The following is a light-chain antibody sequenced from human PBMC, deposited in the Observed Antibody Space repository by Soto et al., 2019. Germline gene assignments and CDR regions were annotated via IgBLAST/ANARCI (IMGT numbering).Light chain of an antibody. Sequence: SALTKPRSVSGSPGQSVTTSCTGTSSDVGGYNYVSWYQQHPGKAPKLMIYTVTKRPSGVPDRFSGSKSDNTASLTISGLQADDEADYYCCSYAGSSSYVFGTGTKLTVL. J-gene: IGLJ1*01. CDR2: TVT. V-gene: IGLV2-11*01. CDR3: CSYAGSSSYV. CDR1: SSDVGGYNY.